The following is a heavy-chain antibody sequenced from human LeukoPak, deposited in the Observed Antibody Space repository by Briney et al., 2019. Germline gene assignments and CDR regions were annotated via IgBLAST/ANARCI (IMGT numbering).Heavy chain of an antibody. CDR3: AREGFGWETVTTLSPGDY. V-gene: IGHV1-69*04. CDR1: GGTFSSYA. D-gene: IGHD4-17*01. J-gene: IGHJ4*02. Sequence: ASVKVSCKASGGTFSSYAISWVRQAPGQGLEWMGRIIPILGIANYAQKFQGRVTITADKSTSTAYMELSSLRSEDTAVYYCAREGFGWETVTTLSPGDYWGQGTLVTVSS. CDR2: IIPILGIA.